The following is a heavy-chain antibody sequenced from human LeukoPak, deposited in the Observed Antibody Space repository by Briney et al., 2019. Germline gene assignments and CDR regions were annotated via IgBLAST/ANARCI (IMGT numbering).Heavy chain of an antibody. CDR2: INHSGST. V-gene: IGHV4-34*01. Sequence: SETLSLTCAVYGGSFSGYYWSWVRQPPGKGLEWIGEINHSGSTNYNPSLKSRVTISVDTSKNQFSLKLSSVTAADTAVYYCAGFHSSGRPTGDYWGQGTLVTVSS. CDR1: GGSFSGYY. D-gene: IGHD6-19*01. CDR3: AGFHSSGRPTGDY. J-gene: IGHJ4*02.